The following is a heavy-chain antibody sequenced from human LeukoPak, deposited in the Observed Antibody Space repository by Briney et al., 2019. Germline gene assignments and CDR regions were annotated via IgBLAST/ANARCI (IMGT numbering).Heavy chain of an antibody. D-gene: IGHD3-22*01. CDR1: GGTFSCYA. J-gene: IGHJ6*02. Sequence: SVKVSCKASGGTFSCYAISWVRQAPGQGLEWMGGIIPIFGTANYAQKFQGRVTITADESTSTAYMELSSLRSEDTAVYYCALGYYDSSGYYYWMDYYDMDVWGQGTTVTVSS. V-gene: IGHV1-69*13. CDR3: ALGYYDSSGYYYWMDYYDMDV. CDR2: IIPIFGTA.